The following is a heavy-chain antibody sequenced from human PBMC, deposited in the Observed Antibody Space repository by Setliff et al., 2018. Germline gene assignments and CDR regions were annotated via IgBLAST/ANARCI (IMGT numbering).Heavy chain of an antibody. D-gene: IGHD5-18*01. J-gene: IGHJ5*02. CDR2: IYYSEST. Sequence: SETLSLTCTVSGGSISSYYWSWVRQPAGKGLEWIGYIYYSESTYYNPSLKSRVTRSVDTSKNQFSLKLSSVTAADTAVYYCARARIQLWSSPYNWFDPWGQGTLVTVSS. CDR3: ARARIQLWSSPYNWFDP. CDR1: GGSISSYY. V-gene: IGHV4-59*12.